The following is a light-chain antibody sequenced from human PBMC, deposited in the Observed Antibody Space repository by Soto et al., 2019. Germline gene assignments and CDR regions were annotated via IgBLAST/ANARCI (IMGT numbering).Light chain of an antibody. J-gene: IGLJ1*01. CDR3: CSYAGSSTYG. V-gene: IGLV2-23*01. Sequence: QSALTQPASVTGSPGQSITISCTGTSSDVGSYNLVSWYQQHPGKAPKLMIYEGSKRPSGVSNRFSGSKSGNTASLTLSGLQAEDEADYYCCSYAGSSTYGCGTGTKVTVL. CDR1: SSDVGSYNL. CDR2: EGS.